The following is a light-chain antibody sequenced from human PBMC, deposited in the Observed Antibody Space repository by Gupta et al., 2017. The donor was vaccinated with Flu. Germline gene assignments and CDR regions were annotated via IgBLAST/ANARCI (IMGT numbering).Light chain of an antibody. CDR1: EIFRSSY. Sequence: IVLTQSPGTLYLSPGEGATLSCRASEIFRSSYLAWYQQKHGQAPRLILYAASARTKGIPKRFNDSVYGTEFNLTINRGEPEESAVYYCQHGGSSPSTFGQGTNLDIK. V-gene: IGKV3-20*01. J-gene: IGKJ2*01. CDR3: QHGGSSPST. CDR2: AAS.